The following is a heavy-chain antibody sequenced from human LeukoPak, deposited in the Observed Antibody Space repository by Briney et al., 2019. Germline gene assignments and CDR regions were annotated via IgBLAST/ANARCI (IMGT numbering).Heavy chain of an antibody. Sequence: GGSLRLSCGASGFTFSTYAMHWVRQAPGKGLEYVSSIGRDGSSTYYANSVKGRFTISRDNSKNTLFLQMGSLTPEDMAIYYCARCSLVRGTDYCSGSDYWGQGTLVTVSS. V-gene: IGHV3-64*01. CDR2: IGRDGSST. CDR1: GFTFSTYA. CDR3: ARCSLVRGTDYCSGSDY. D-gene: IGHD4/OR15-4a*01. J-gene: IGHJ4*02.